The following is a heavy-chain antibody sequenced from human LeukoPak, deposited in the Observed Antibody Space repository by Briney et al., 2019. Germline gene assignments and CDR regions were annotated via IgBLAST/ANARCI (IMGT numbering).Heavy chain of an antibody. CDR3: ATGPKNFWSGPTNWYFDL. Sequence: ASVKVSCKVSGYTLTELSVHWVRQAPGKGLEWMGGFDPEDGETIYAQKFQGRVTMTEDTSTDTAYMELSSLRSEDTAVYYCATGPKNFWSGPTNWYFDLWGRGTLVTVSS. V-gene: IGHV1-24*01. J-gene: IGHJ2*01. CDR2: FDPEDGET. D-gene: IGHD3-3*01. CDR1: GYTLTELS.